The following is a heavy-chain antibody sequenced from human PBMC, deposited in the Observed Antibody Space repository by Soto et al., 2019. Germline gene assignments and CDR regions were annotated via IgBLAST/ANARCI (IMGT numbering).Heavy chain of an antibody. CDR1: GFTFSSYS. Sequence: EVHLVESGGGLVKPGGSLRLSCAASGFTFSSYSMNWVRQAPGKGLEWASSISSRSTYIYYADSVKGRFTISRDNAKNSLFLQMNSLRAEDTAVYYCAKDEPRVHYYMDVWGKGTTVTVSS. J-gene: IGHJ6*03. CDR3: AKDEPRVHYYMDV. CDR2: ISSRSTYI. V-gene: IGHV3-21*01.